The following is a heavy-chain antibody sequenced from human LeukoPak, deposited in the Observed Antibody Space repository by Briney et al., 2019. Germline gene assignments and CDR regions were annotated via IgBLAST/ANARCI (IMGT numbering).Heavy chain of an antibody. Sequence: SSETLSLTCTVSGGSISSGGYYWSWIRQHPGKGLEWIGYIHYSGSTYYNPSLKSRVTISVDTSKNQFSLKLSSVTAADTAVYYCARVGVYYWYFDLWGRGTLVTVSS. J-gene: IGHJ2*01. CDR3: ARVGVYYWYFDL. D-gene: IGHD2-8*01. CDR1: GGSISSGGYY. CDR2: IHYSGST. V-gene: IGHV4-31*03.